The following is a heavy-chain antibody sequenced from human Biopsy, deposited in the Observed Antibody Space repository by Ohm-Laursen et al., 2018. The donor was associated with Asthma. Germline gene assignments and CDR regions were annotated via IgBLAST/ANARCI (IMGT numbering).Heavy chain of an antibody. CDR3: ARGPELDV. CDR2: TNERGVT. CDR1: PGSFSGFF. J-gene: IGHJ6*02. V-gene: IGHV4-34*01. Sequence: GTLSLTCDVYPGSFSGFFWTWIRPSPGKGLEWIGETNERGVTNNNPSLKSRVIISIDTYWNRVSLKLTSVTAADTAVYYCARGPELDVRGQGTTVTVSS.